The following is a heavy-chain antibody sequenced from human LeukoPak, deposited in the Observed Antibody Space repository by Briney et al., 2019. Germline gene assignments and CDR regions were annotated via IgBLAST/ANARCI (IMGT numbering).Heavy chain of an antibody. Sequence: PGGSLRLSCAASGFNFNTYTMNWVRQAPGKGLEWVSVIYSGGSTYYADSVKGRFTISRDNSKNTLYLQMNSLRAEDTAVYYCARGRHADVWGKGTTVTVSS. CDR2: IYSGGST. J-gene: IGHJ6*04. CDR3: ARGRHADV. V-gene: IGHV3-66*01. CDR1: GFNFNTYT.